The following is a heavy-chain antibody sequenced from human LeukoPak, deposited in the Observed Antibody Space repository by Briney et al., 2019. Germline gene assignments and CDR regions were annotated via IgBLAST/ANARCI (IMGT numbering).Heavy chain of an antibody. CDR1: GGSFSGYD. V-gene: IGHV4-34*01. CDR3: ARLQLWYGLGFDP. CDR2: INHSGST. D-gene: IGHD5-18*01. Sequence: SSETLSLTCAVYGGSFSGYDWSWIRQPPGKGLEWIGEINHSGSTNYNPSLKSRVTISVDTSKNQFSLKLSSVTAADTAVYYCARLQLWYGLGFDPWGQGTLVTVSS. J-gene: IGHJ5*02.